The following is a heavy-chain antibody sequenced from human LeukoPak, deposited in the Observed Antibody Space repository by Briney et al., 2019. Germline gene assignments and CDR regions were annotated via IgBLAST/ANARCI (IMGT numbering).Heavy chain of an antibody. J-gene: IGHJ4*02. CDR3: AVTRGYSGYDFRFDY. V-gene: IGHV1-8*01. CDR1: GYTFTNYD. CDR2: TNPNSGNT. Sequence: ASVKVSCKVSGYTFTNYDINWVRQASGQGLEWMGWTNPNSGNTGYAQKFQGRVTMTRNIAISTAYMELSSLRSEDTAVYYCAVTRGYSGYDFRFDYWGQGTLVTVSS. D-gene: IGHD5-12*01.